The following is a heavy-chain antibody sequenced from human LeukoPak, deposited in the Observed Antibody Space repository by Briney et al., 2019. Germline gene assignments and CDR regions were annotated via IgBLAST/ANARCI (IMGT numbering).Heavy chain of an antibody. CDR3: AKAYSFYDSSGFDAFDI. Sequence: GGSLRLSCAASGFTFDDYAMHWVRPAPGKGLEWVSLISWDGGSTYYADSVKGRFTISRDNSKNSLYLQMNSLRAEDTALYYCAKAYSFYDSSGFDAFDIWGQGTMVTVSS. CDR2: ISWDGGST. J-gene: IGHJ3*02. V-gene: IGHV3-43D*03. D-gene: IGHD3-22*01. CDR1: GFTFDDYA.